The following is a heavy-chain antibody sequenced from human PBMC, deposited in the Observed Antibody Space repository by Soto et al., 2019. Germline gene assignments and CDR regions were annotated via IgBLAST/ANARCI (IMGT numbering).Heavy chain of an antibody. Sequence: PSETLSLTCTVSGGSISSSSDYWSWIRQSPGKGLEWVGYIYYGGTTSYNPSLKSRVTISLETSKSQFSLRLTSVTAADTAVYYCARLGRYYQSLDSWGPGTLVTVSS. D-gene: IGHD3-10*01. CDR3: ARLGRYYQSLDS. V-gene: IGHV4-61*05. CDR2: IYYGGTT. J-gene: IGHJ5*01. CDR1: GGSISSSSDY.